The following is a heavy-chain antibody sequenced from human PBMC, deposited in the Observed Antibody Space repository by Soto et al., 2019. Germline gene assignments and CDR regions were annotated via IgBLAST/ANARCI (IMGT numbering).Heavy chain of an antibody. V-gene: IGHV4-39*01. J-gene: IGHJ5*02. CDR3: ARHRSVVVVPAPIHWFDP. Sequence: SETLSLTCTVSGGSISSINYYWGWIRQPPGKGLEWIGSIYYSGNTYYNPSLKSRVTISVDTSKNQFSLNLSSVTAADTAVYYCARHRSVVVVPAPIHWFDPWGQGTLVTVSS. D-gene: IGHD2-2*01. CDR2: IYYSGNT. CDR1: GGSISSINYY.